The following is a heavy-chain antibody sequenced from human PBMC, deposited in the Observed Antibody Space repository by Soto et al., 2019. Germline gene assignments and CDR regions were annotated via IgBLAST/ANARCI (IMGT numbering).Heavy chain of an antibody. CDR1: GGSISSSY. D-gene: IGHD3-9*01. CDR3: ARHSTGLDV. J-gene: IGHJ6*04. Sequence: QVQLQESGPGLVKPSETLSLTCTVSGGSISSSYWSWIRQPPGKGLEWVGYIHYSGSTHYNPSLNSRITISLDTSKNQFSLKLTSVTAADTAVYYCARHSTGLDVWSKGTTVTVSS. V-gene: IGHV4-59*08. CDR2: IHYSGST.